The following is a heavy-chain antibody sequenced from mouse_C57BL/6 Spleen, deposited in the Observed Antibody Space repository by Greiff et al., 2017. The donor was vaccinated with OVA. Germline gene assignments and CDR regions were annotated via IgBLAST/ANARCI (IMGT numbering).Heavy chain of an antibody. CDR2: IYPSDSET. CDR3: AREGGWLPLAY. Sequence: VQLQQPGAELVRPGSSVKLSCKASGYTFTSYWMDWVKQRPGQGLEWIGNIYPSDSETHYNQKFKDKATLTVDKSSSTAYMQLSSLTSEDSAVYYCAREGGWLPLAYWGQGTLVTVSA. J-gene: IGHJ3*01. V-gene: IGHV1-61*01. CDR1: GYTFTSYW. D-gene: IGHD2-3*01.